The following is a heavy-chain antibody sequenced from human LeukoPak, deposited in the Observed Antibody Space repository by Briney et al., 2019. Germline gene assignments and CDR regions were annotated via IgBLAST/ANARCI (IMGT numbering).Heavy chain of an antibody. CDR1: GYSITSGYF. CDR3: ARLPGDFWSAYYADS. Sequence: ASETLSLTCTVSGYSITSGYFWGWIRQPPGKGLELIGTIYHGGSSYSHPSLQSRVTISVDTSKNQFSLKLISMTAADTAVYYCARLPGDFWSAYYADSWGRGTLVTVSS. J-gene: IGHJ4*02. V-gene: IGHV4-38-2*02. D-gene: IGHD3-3*01. CDR2: IYHGGSS.